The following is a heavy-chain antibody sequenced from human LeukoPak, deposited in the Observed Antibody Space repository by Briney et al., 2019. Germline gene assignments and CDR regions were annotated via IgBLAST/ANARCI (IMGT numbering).Heavy chain of an antibody. J-gene: IGHJ4*02. CDR1: GFTVSTIY. V-gene: IGHV3-53*01. D-gene: IGHD5-12*01. CDR2: IYGGSNT. Sequence: GGSLRLSCAASGFTVSTIYMSWVRQAPGKGLEWISVIYGGSNTYYYAGSVKGRFTLSRDNSKNTVYLQMNSLRVEDTATYYCARGSGFETGDYWGQGTLVTVSS. CDR3: ARGSGFETGDY.